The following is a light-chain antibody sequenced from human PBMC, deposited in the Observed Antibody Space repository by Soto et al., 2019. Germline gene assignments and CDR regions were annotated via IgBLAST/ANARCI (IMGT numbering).Light chain of an antibody. CDR2: SAS. CDR3: LQESNYPPP. J-gene: IGKJ4*01. V-gene: IGKV1-6*01. Sequence: IQMTQSPSSLSASVGDRVTITCRASQGVRDDVGWYQQKPGKAPKLLIYSASTLQSGVPSRFSGSGSGTDFTLTISGLQPEDLATYYCLQESNYPPPFGGGTKVDIK. CDR1: QGVRDD.